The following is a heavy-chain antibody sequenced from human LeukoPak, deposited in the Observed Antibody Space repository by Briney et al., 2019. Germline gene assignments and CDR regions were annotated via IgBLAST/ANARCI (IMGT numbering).Heavy chain of an antibody. CDR3: AKISTYYDFENYFDY. J-gene: IGHJ4*02. CDR2: INPDSGGT. D-gene: IGHD3-3*01. Sequence: ASVKVSCKASGYTFTSYYMHWVRQAPGQGLEWMGWINPDSGGTNYAQKFQGRVTMTRDTSISTAYMELSGLRSDDAAVYYCAKISTYYDFENYFDYWGQGTLVTVSS. V-gene: IGHV1-2*02. CDR1: GYTFTSYY.